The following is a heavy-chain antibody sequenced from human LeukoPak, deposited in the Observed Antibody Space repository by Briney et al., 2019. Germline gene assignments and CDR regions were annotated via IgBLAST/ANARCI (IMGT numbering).Heavy chain of an antibody. CDR3: ARVRSGYSHENYFDY. Sequence: GGSLRLSCAASGFTFSSYAMSWVRQAPGKGLEWVSAISGSGGSTYYADSVKGRFTISRDNSKNTLYLQMNSLRAEDTAAYYCARVRSGYSHENYFDYWGQGTLVTVSS. V-gene: IGHV3-23*01. J-gene: IGHJ4*02. CDR2: ISGSGGST. CDR1: GFTFSSYA. D-gene: IGHD5-18*01.